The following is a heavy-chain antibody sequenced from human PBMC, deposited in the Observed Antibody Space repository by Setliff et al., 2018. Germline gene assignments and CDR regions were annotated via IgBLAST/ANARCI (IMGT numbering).Heavy chain of an antibody. Sequence: ASVKVSCKASGYTLSKYYMHWVRQAPGQGLEWMGIINPSGGLTKYAQKFQGRVTMTSDTSTNTVYLEVSSLRSEDTAVYYCAKDDAGYCSGGSCYAPFDYWGQETLVTVSS. J-gene: IGHJ4*02. D-gene: IGHD2-15*01. CDR2: INPSGGLT. CDR1: GYTLSKYY. V-gene: IGHV1-46*01. CDR3: AKDDAGYCSGGSCYAPFDY.